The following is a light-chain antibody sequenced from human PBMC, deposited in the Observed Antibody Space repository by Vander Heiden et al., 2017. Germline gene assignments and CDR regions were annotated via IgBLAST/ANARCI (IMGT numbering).Light chain of an antibody. CDR1: QAISSD. CDR3: QQYKSYPLT. J-gene: IGKJ4*01. CDR2: DSS. V-gene: IGKV1-13*02. Sequence: AIHLSHSPSSLSASVGDRVTITCRASQAISSDLAWYQQKPGKAPKLLIYDSSNLESGVPSRFSGSGSGTDFTFTISSLQPEDFATYYCQQYKSYPLTFGGGTKVEIK.